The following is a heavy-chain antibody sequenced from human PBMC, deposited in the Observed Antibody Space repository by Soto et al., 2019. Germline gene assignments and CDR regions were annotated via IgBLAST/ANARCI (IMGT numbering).Heavy chain of an antibody. CDR2: IIPILGET. Sequence: QVQLVQSGAEVKKPGSSVRVSCKASGTIFSSYTISWVRQAPGQGLERMGRIIPILGETNSAQKFQGRVTHTADKSTNTAYMDLNSLRLEDTALYYCARGLGGRMDDWGQGATVTVSS. J-gene: IGHJ6*02. D-gene: IGHD3-16*01. CDR1: GTIFSSYT. V-gene: IGHV1-69*08. CDR3: ARGLGGRMDD.